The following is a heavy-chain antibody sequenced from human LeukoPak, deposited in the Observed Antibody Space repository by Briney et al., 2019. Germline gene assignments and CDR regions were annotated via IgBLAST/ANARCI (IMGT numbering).Heavy chain of an antibody. D-gene: IGHD6-13*01. CDR1: GGSISSGGYY. Sequence: SQTLSLTCTVSGGSISSGGYYWSWIRQHPGKGLEWIGYIYYSGSTYYNPSLKSRVTISVDTSKNQFSLKLSSVTAADTAVYYCAREPGIAAAGAFFDYWGQGTLVTVSS. CDR3: AREPGIAAAGAFFDY. J-gene: IGHJ4*02. V-gene: IGHV4-31*03. CDR2: IYYSGST.